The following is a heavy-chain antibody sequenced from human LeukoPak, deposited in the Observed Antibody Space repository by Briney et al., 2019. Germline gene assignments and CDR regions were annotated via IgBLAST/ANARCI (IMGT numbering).Heavy chain of an antibody. Sequence: GASVKVSCKASGGTFSSYAISWVRQAPGQGLEWMGRIIPIFGTANCAQKFQGRVTITTDESTSTAYMELSSLRSEDTAVYYCARTRWELTGAFDIWGQGTMVTVSS. D-gene: IGHD1-26*01. J-gene: IGHJ3*02. CDR3: ARTRWELTGAFDI. CDR1: GGTFSSYA. CDR2: IIPIFGTA. V-gene: IGHV1-69*05.